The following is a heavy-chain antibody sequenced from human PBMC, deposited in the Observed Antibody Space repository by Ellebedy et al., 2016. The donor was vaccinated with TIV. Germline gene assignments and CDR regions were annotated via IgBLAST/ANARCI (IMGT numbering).Heavy chain of an antibody. CDR1: GASISTSSYY. Sequence: GSLRLSXTVSGASISTSSYYWGWIRQTPGKGLEWIGTIYHSGTTYYSPSLQRRLIMSVDTSTNQFSLNLHSATAADTAMYYCASLTRFGNLLSEPFICDHWGKGTLVTVSS. CDR3: ASLTRFGNLLSEPFICDH. V-gene: IGHV4-39*07. D-gene: IGHD3-10*01. J-gene: IGHJ4*02. CDR2: IYHSGTT.